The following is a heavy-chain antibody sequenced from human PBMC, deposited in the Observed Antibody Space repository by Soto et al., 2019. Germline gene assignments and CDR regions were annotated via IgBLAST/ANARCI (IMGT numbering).Heavy chain of an antibody. J-gene: IGHJ4*02. D-gene: IGHD3-16*01. CDR1: GFTFDDNA. CDR2: INWKSDI. Sequence: PGGSLRLSCAVSGFTFDDNAMHWVRQAPEKGLEWVSGINWKSDIGYADSVKGRFTISRDNAENSLYLQMNRLRAEDTALYYCAISQDRGGRTTFIYWGQGTQVTVSS. CDR3: AISQDRGGRTTFIY. V-gene: IGHV3-9*01.